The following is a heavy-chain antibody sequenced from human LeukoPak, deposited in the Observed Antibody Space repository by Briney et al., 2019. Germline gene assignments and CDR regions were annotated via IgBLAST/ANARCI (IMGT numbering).Heavy chain of an antibody. Sequence: GGSLRLSCAASGFTFSSYSMNWVRQAPGKGLEWVSSISSSSSYIYYADSVKGRFTISRDNAKNSLYLQMNSLRAEDTAVYYCAKTPVAAGPYYFDYWGQGTLVTVSS. CDR1: GFTFSSYS. J-gene: IGHJ4*02. V-gene: IGHV3-21*04. CDR3: AKTPVAAGPYYFDY. CDR2: ISSSSSYI. D-gene: IGHD6-6*01.